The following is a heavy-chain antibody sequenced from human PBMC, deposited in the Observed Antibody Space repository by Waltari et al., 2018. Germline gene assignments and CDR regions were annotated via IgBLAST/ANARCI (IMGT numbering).Heavy chain of an antibody. D-gene: IGHD1-7*01. J-gene: IGHJ6*03. CDR2: VDPEDGET. V-gene: IGHV1-69-2*01. CDR3: ARARGTTGYMDV. Sequence: EVQLVQSGAGGKNPGAPVKASAKVSGKPSTDSYMPWVQQAPGKGLEWMGLVDPEDGETIYAEKFQGRLTVTADTSTDTANMELNSLRPEDTAVYYCARARGTTGYMDVWGKGTTVTVSS. CDR1: GKPSTDSY.